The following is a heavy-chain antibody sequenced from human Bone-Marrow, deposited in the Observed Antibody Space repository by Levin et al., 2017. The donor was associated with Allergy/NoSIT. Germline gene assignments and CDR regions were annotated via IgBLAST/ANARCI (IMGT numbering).Heavy chain of an antibody. CDR2: FDPEDGVT. CDR3: AVMSEAIPPRDDFDI. D-gene: IGHD2-21*01. Sequence: GASVKVSCKVSGDSLSELSIMWVRQTPGEGLEWIGGFDPEDGVTVYAPKFRGRVTLTEDTSADTAYMELNSLRSDDTAVYFCAVMSEAIPPRDDFDIWGQGTKVTVSS. CDR1: GDSLSELS. V-gene: IGHV1-24*01. J-gene: IGHJ3*02.